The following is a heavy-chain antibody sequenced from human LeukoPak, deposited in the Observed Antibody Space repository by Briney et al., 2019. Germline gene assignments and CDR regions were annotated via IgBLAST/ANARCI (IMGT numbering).Heavy chain of an antibody. CDR2: IWYDGSNK. Sequence: GGSLRLSCAASGFTFSGYWMHWVRQAPGKGLEWVAVIWYDGSNKYYADSVKGRFTISRDNSKNTLYLQMNSLRAEDTAVYYCARDRLQSLDYWGQGTLVTVSS. V-gene: IGHV3-33*08. J-gene: IGHJ4*02. CDR3: ARDRLQSLDY. CDR1: GFTFSGYW. D-gene: IGHD6-6*01.